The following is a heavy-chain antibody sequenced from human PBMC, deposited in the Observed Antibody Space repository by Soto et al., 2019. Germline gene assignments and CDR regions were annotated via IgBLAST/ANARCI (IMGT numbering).Heavy chain of an antibody. J-gene: IGHJ6*02. V-gene: IGHV5-51*01. CDR1: GYTFSNHW. Sequence: GESLKISCQGSGYTFSNHWINWVRLVPGKGLEWMGIIFPRDSDTRYSPSLQGQVIISVDKSTNTAYLQRTRLTASDTAIYYCAKSIEGGPMDVWGQGTTVTVSS. D-gene: IGHD1-26*01. CDR2: IFPRDSDT. CDR3: AKSIEGGPMDV.